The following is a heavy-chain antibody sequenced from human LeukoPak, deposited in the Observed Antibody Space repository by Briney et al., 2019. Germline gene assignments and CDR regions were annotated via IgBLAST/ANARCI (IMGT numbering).Heavy chain of an antibody. CDR3: ARGEAVWVVAATPFDY. CDR1: GGTFSSYA. D-gene: IGHD2-15*01. J-gene: IGHJ4*02. Sequence: SVKVSCKASGGTFSSYAISWVRQAPGQGLEWMGRIIPIFGTANYAQKFQGRATITTDESTSTAYMELSSLRSEDTAVYYCARGEAVWVVAATPFDYWGQGTLVTVSS. V-gene: IGHV1-69*05. CDR2: IIPIFGTA.